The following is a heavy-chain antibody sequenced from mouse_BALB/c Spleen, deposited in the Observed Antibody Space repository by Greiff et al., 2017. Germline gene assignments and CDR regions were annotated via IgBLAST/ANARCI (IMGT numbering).Heavy chain of an antibody. Sequence: EVMLVESGGGLVQPGGSLRLSCATSGFTFTDYYMSWVRQPPGKALEWLGFIRNKANGYTTEYSASVKGWFTISRDNSQSILYLQMNTLRAEDSATYYCARAYYGNYGYWYFDVWGAGTTVTVSS. CDR3: ARAYYGNYGYWYFDV. D-gene: IGHD2-10*01. CDR2: IRNKANGYTT. V-gene: IGHV7-3*02. J-gene: IGHJ1*01. CDR1: GFTFTDYY.